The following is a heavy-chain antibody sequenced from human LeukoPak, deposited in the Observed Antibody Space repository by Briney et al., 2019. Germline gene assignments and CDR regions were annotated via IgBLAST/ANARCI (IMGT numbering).Heavy chain of an antibody. D-gene: IGHD6-19*01. CDR1: GYTFTSYA. Sequence: GSVKVSCKASGYTFTSYAMNWVRQAPGQGLEWMGWINTNTGNPTYAQGFTGRFVFSLDTSVSTAYLQISSLKAEDTAVYYCARESSSGWSPWFDPWGQGTLVTVSS. CDR3: ARESSSGWSPWFDP. J-gene: IGHJ5*02. CDR2: INTNTGNP. V-gene: IGHV7-4-1*02.